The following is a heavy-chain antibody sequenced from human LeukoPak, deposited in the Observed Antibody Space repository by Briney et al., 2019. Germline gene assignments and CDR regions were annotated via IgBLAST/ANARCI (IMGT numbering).Heavy chain of an antibody. D-gene: IGHD3-22*01. V-gene: IGHV3-23*01. CDR2: ISGSGGST. CDR1: GFTFSSYA. J-gene: IGHJ4*02. CDR3: AKTRYQYYYDSSGYYFFDY. Sequence: GGSLRLSCAASGFTFSSYAMSWVRQAPGKGLEWVSAISGSGGSTYYADSVKGRFTISRDNAKNSLYLQMNSLRAEDTAVYYCAKTRYQYYYDSSGYYFFDYWGQGTLVTVSS.